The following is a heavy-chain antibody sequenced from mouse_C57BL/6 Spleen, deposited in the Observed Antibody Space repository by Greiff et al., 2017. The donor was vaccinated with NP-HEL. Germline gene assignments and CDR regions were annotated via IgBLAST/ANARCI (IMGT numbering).Heavy chain of an antibody. J-gene: IGHJ1*03. Sequence: VQLQQSGAELAKPGASVKLSCKASGYTFTSYWMHWVKQRPGQGLEWIGYINPSSGYTKYNQKFKDKATLTADKSSSTAYMQLSSLTYEDSAVYYCARGEGYDGYQSFCWYFDVWGTGTTVTVSS. V-gene: IGHV1-7*01. D-gene: IGHD2-3*01. CDR2: INPSSGYT. CDR1: GYTFTSYW. CDR3: ARGEGYDGYQSFCWYFDV.